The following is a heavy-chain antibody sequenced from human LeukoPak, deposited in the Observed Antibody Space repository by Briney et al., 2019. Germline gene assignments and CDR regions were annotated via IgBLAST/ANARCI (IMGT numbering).Heavy chain of an antibody. D-gene: IGHD1-20*01. Sequence: SQTLSLTCAISGDSVSSNTAIWNWIRQSPSRGLEWLGRTYYRSKWYTDYAVSLKSRITFNPDTAKNQLSLHLNSVIPEDTATYYCVRGGAIRVTGMTPFDYWGQGIAVTVSS. V-gene: IGHV6-1*01. J-gene: IGHJ4*02. CDR1: GDSVSSNTAI. CDR3: VRGGAIRVTGMTPFDY. CDR2: TYYRSKWYT.